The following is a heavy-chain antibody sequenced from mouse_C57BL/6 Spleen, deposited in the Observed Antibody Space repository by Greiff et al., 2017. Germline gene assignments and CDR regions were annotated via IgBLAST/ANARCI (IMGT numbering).Heavy chain of an antibody. V-gene: IGHV3-1*01. D-gene: IGHD1-1*01. CDR2: ISYSGST. Sequence: EVKLVESGPGMVKPSQSLSLTCTVTGYSITSGYDWHWIRHFPGNKLEWMGYISYSGSTNYNPSLKSRISITHDTSKNHFFLKLNSVTTEDTATYYCARGTHYGSSSWFAYWGQGTLVTVSA. CDR3: ARGTHYGSSSWFAY. J-gene: IGHJ3*01. CDR1: GYSITSGYD.